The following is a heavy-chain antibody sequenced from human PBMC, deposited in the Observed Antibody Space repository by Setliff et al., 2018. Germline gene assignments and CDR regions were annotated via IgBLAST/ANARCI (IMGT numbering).Heavy chain of an antibody. V-gene: IGHV4-4*08. CDR1: GVSVSRHY. D-gene: IGHD2-2*03. CDR3: ARDPGYPSGVAGGFDT. J-gene: IGHJ3*02. Sequence: ETLSLTCIVSGVSVSRHYWSWIRQPPGKTLEWIGYIYTGGSTTYNPSLKSRVTLSLDTSKNHLSLNLTSVTAADTAVYYCARDPGYPSGVAGGFDTWGQGTTVTVSS. CDR2: IYTGGST.